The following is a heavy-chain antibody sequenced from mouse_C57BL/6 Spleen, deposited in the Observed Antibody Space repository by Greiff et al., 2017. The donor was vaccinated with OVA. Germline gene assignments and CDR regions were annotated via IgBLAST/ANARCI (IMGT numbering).Heavy chain of an antibody. CDR1: GYTFTEYT. CDR2: FYPGSGSI. Sequence: VKLMESGAELVKPGASVKLSCKASGYTFTEYTIHWVKQRSGQGLEWIGWFYPGSGSIKYNEKFKDKATLTADKSSSTVYMELSRLTSEDSAVYFCARHERDYDYDVAWFAYWGQGTLVTVSA. V-gene: IGHV1-62-2*01. D-gene: IGHD2-4*01. CDR3: ARHERDYDYDVAWFAY. J-gene: IGHJ3*01.